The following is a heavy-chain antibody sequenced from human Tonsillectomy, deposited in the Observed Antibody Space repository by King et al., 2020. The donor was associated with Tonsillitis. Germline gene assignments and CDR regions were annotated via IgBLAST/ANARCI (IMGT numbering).Heavy chain of an antibody. D-gene: IGHD6-19*01. CDR1: GGSISSSSYY. J-gene: IGHJ4*02. Sequence: QLQESGPGLVKPSETLSLTCTVSGGSISSSSYYWGWIRQPPGKGLEWIGRIYYSGSTYYNPSLKIRVTISVDTSKNQFSLKLSSVTAADTAVYYCARRFQHYSSGWWAFDYWGQGTLVTVSS. CDR2: IYYSGST. V-gene: IGHV4-39*01. CDR3: ARRFQHYSSGWWAFDY.